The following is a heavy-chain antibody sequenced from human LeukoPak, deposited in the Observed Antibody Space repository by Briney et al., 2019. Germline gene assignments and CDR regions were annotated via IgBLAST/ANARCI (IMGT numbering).Heavy chain of an antibody. CDR2: VSHTGRT. V-gene: IGHV4/OR15-8*01. J-gene: IGHJ4*02. D-gene: IGHD4-17*01. CDR1: GGSIYSPNW. CDR3: ASRDDSGPY. Sequence: SATLSLTCVVSGGSIYSPNWWTWVRQPPGKGLEWIGEVSHTGRTNYHPSLQSRVTISLDESKNHFSLRVTSMTAADTAVYYCASRDDSGPYWGQGTLATVSS.